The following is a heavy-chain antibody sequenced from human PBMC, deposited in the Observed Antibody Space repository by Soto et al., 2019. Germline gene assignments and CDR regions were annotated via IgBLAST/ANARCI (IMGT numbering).Heavy chain of an antibody. CDR3: AKSGRYCSGGSCSFDY. D-gene: IGHD2-15*01. V-gene: IGHV4-34*01. J-gene: IGHJ4*02. Sequence: SETLSLTCAVYGGSFSGYYWSWIRQPPGKGLEWIGEINHSGSTNYNPSLKSRVTISVDTSKNQFSLKLSSVTAADTAVYYCAKSGRYCSGGSCSFDYWGQGTLVTVSS. CDR1: GGSFSGYY. CDR2: INHSGST.